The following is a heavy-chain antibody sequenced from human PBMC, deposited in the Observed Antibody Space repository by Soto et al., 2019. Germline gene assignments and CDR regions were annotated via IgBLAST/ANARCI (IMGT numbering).Heavy chain of an antibody. D-gene: IGHD6-13*01. CDR3: AKEDSSSWHYYYGMDV. CDR2: ISYDGSNK. CDR1: GFTFSSYG. V-gene: IGHV3-30*18. Sequence: QVQLVESGGGVVQPGRSLRLSCAASGFTFSSYGMNWVRQAPGKGLEWVAVISYDGSNKYYADSVKGRFTISRDSSKNMLYLKMNSLRAEDRAVYYCAKEDSSSWHYYYGMDVWGQGTTVTVSS. J-gene: IGHJ6*02.